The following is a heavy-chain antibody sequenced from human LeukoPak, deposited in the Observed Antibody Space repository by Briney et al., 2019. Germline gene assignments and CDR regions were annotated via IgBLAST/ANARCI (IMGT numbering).Heavy chain of an antibody. Sequence: SETLSLTCNASGGSINTGDYYWTWIRQSPGKGLEWMGYIYYSGSTYYNPSLQSRLTISLDTSKNQFSLKLSSVTAEDTAVYYCAGGHMVRGVIMGFFGFDHWGQGTLATVSS. CDR2: IYYSGST. CDR3: AGGHMVRGVIMGFFGFDH. J-gene: IGHJ4*02. V-gene: IGHV4-30-4*01. D-gene: IGHD3-10*01. CDR1: GGSINTGDYY.